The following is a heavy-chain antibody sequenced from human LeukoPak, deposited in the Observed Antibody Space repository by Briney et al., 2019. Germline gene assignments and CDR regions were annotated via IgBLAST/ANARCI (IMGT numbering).Heavy chain of an antibody. CDR1: GFTFSSYS. CDR2: ISSSSSYI. D-gene: IGHD2-15*01. CDR3: ARQRGYCSGGSCRGWFDP. Sequence: GGSLRLSCAASGFTFSSYSMNWVRQAPGKGLEWVSSISSSSSYIYQADSVKGRFTISRDNAKNSLYLQMNCLRVEDTAVYYCARQRGYCSGGSCRGWFDPWGQGTLVTVSS. J-gene: IGHJ5*02. V-gene: IGHV3-21*01.